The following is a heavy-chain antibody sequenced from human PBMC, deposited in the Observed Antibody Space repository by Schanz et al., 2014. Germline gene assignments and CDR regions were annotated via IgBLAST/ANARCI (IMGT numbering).Heavy chain of an antibody. CDR2: ISAYNGNT. Sequence: QVQLVQSGAEVKKPGASVKVSCKASGYTFTSYGISWVRQAPGQGLEWMGWISAYNGNTKYPQKLQGRVTMTTDTSTRAAYMELRSLRSDDTAVYYCARSAGRDFWSGYYTRCDSWGQGTLVAVAS. CDR1: GYTFTSYG. CDR3: ARSAGRDFWSGYYTRCDS. J-gene: IGHJ4*02. V-gene: IGHV1-18*01. D-gene: IGHD3-3*01.